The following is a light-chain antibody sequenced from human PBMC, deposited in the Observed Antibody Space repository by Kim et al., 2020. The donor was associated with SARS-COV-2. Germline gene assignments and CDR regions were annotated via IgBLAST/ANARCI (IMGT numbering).Light chain of an antibody. J-gene: IGLJ3*02. CDR2: DND. CDR1: ESNLENNY. CDR3: GTWNTSLGERV. Sequence: GQRVPISCSGSESNLENNYVSWFQQLPGTAPKLLSYDNDKRPSGIPDRFSGSKSGTSATLGITGVQTGDEADYYCGTWNTSLGERVFGGGTQLTVL. V-gene: IGLV1-51*01.